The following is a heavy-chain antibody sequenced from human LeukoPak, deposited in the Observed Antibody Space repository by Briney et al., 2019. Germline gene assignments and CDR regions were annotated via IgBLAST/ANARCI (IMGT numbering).Heavy chain of an antibody. V-gene: IGHV4-34*01. D-gene: IGHD3-22*01. J-gene: IGHJ4*02. CDR1: GGSFSGYY. CDR3: ARGLYDSSGTYYFDY. CDR2: INHSGST. Sequence: SETLSLTCAVHGGSFSGYYWSWIRQPPGKGLEWIGEINHSGSTNYNPSLKSRVAISVDTSKNQFSLKLSSVTAADTAVYYCARGLYDSSGTYYFDYWGQGTLVTVSS.